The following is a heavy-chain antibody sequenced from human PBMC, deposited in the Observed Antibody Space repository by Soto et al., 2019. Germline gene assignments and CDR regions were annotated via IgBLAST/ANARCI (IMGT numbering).Heavy chain of an antibody. Sequence: SETLSHTGSVYDGSITTTSSTYYWGWLRQPPGKGLEWIASFFYSGKSFYNPSLKSRVTMSVDTSKNQFSLNLSSVTAADTAVYYFVRSHGLTLDVYYWGQGTLVTVS. V-gene: IGHV4-39*01. CDR2: FFYSGKS. J-gene: IGHJ4*02. CDR3: VRSHGLTLDVYY. D-gene: IGHD3-10*01. CDR1: DGSITTTSSTYY.